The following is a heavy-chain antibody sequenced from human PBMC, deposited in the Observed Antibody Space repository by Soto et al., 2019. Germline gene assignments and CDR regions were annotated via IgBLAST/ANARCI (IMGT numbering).Heavy chain of an antibody. CDR3: ASQHEVVVSGGFYYYYGMDV. V-gene: IGHV4-39*01. CDR2: IYYSGST. J-gene: IGHJ6*02. CDR1: GGSISSSSYY. D-gene: IGHD3-22*01. Sequence: SETLSLTCTVSGGSISSSSYYWGWIRQPPGKGLEWIGSIYYSGSTYYNPSLKSRVTISVDTSKNQFSLKLSSVTAADTAVYYCASQHEVVVSGGFYYYYGMDVWGQGTTVTVSS.